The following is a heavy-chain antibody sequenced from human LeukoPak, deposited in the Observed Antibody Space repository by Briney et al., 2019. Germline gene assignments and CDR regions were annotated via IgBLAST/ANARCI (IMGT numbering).Heavy chain of an antibody. CDR2: ISYDGSNK. CDR3: ARDRGGGRWGPPIYYFDY. Sequence: GGSLRLSCAASGFTFSSYAMHWVRQAPGKGLEWVAVISYDGSNKYYADSVKGRFTISRDNSKNTLYLQMNSLRAEDTAVYYCARDRGGGRWGPPIYYFDYWGQGTLVTVSS. CDR1: GFTFSSYA. V-gene: IGHV3-30*04. J-gene: IGHJ4*02. D-gene: IGHD7-27*01.